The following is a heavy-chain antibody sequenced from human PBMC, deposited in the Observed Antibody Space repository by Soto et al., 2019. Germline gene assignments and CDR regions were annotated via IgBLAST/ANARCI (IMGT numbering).Heavy chain of an antibody. Sequence: QVQLVQSGAEVKKPGASVRVTCKTSGYTFTDYDVSWVRQASGQGLEWMGWMSPNSGKTGYVEKFQGRVTMTANTSLSTAYMELHSLRSEDTAIYFCARRRIGAAFWGQGTLVTVSS. J-gene: IGHJ4*02. CDR1: GYTFTDYD. V-gene: IGHV1-8*01. CDR3: ARRRIGAAF. D-gene: IGHD2-15*01. CDR2: MSPNSGKT.